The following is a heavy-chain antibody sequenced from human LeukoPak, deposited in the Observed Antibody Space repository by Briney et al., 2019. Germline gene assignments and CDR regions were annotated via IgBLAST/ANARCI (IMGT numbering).Heavy chain of an antibody. CDR3: ARDLYCSGGSCYPG. CDR2: IIPIFGTA. V-gene: IGHV1-69*13. CDR1: GGTFSSYA. Sequence: SVKVSCKASGGTFSSYAISWVRQAPGQGLEWMGGIIPIFGTANYAQKFQGRVTITADESTGTAYMELSSLRSEDTAVYYCARDLYCSGGSCYPGWGQGTLVTVSS. D-gene: IGHD2-15*01. J-gene: IGHJ4*02.